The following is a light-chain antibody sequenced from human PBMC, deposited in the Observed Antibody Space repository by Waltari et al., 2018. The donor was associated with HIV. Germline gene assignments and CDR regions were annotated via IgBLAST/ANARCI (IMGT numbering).Light chain of an antibody. Sequence: EIELTQSPGTLSLSPGERAPLSCRASQSVASKYFAWYQQKPGQAPRVVIFGASSRATGIPDRFSGSGSGTDFTLTISRLEPEDFAVYYCQQHGTSPRTFGQGTKVEIK. CDR1: QSVASKY. J-gene: IGKJ1*01. CDR3: QQHGTSPRT. CDR2: GAS. V-gene: IGKV3-20*01.